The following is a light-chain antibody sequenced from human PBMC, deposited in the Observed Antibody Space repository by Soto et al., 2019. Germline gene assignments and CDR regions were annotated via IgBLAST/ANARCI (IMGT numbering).Light chain of an antibody. CDR2: EVK. CDR1: SSDVGDYNF. J-gene: IGLJ2*01. Sequence: QSVLTQPASVSGSPGQSITIFCTGTSSDVGDYNFVSWYQQHPGKAPKLMIYEVKYRPSGVSNRFSGSKSGNTASLTISGLQAEDEADYFCSSFTSTSTLIFGGGTKVTVL. V-gene: IGLV2-14*01. CDR3: SSFTSTSTLI.